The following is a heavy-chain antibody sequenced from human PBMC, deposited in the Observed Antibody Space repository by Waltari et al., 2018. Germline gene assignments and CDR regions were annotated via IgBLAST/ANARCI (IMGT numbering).Heavy chain of an antibody. CDR1: GFTLRSYG. J-gene: IGHJ4*02. CDR2: ISYDGSNK. V-gene: IGHV3-30*18. D-gene: IGHD3-10*01. CDR3: AKGLGRGVYGSEKYYFDY. Sequence: QVQLVESGGGVVQPGRSLRLSCAASGFTLRSYGMHWVRQAPGTGLEWVAVISYDGSNKYYADSVKGRFTISRDNSKNTLYLQMNSLRAEDTAVYYCAKGLGRGVYGSEKYYFDYWGQGTLVTVSS.